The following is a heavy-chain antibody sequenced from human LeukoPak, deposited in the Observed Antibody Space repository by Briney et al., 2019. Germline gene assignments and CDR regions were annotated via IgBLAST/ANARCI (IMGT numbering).Heavy chain of an antibody. CDR1: GFTFSSYS. CDR3: ARDHEVVAATPFDY. CDR2: ISSSSSYI. V-gene: IGHV3-21*01. D-gene: IGHD2-15*01. Sequence: GGSLRLSCAASGFTFSSYSMNWVRQAPGKGLEWVSSISSSSSYIYYADSVKGRFTISRDNAKNSLYLQMNSLRAEDTAVYYCARDHEVVAATPFDYWGQGTLVTVSS. J-gene: IGHJ4*02.